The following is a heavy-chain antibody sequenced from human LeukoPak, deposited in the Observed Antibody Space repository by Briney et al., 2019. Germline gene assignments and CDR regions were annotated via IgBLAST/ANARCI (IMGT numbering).Heavy chain of an antibody. V-gene: IGHV4-39*01. CDR3: VTNGTVTVAGTKFNYFDY. D-gene: IGHD6-19*01. J-gene: IGHJ4*02. CDR2: NSHSGST. Sequence: PSETLSLTCTVSGGSIRMSTYSWGWIRQPPGKGLEWIGSNSHSGSTHYNPSLRSRVTMSVDTSKNQFTLKVTAVTAADTAVYYCVTNGTVTVAGTKFNYFDYWGQGALVTVSS. CDR1: GGSIRMSTYS.